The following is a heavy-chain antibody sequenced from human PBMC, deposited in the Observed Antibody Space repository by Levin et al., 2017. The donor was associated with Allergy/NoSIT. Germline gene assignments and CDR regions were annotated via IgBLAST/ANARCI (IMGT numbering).Heavy chain of an antibody. D-gene: IGHD6-13*01. CDR2: FYSGGNT. CDR3: ARVKHSSSWYYFDY. CDR1: GFTVSSNY. V-gene: IGHV3-53*01. J-gene: IGHJ4*02. Sequence: GGSLRLSCAASGFTVSSNYMSWVRQAPGKGLEWVSVFYSGGNTYYADSVKGRFTISRDTSKNTLFLQMNSLRAEDTAVYYCARVKHSSSWYYFDYWGQGTLVTVSS.